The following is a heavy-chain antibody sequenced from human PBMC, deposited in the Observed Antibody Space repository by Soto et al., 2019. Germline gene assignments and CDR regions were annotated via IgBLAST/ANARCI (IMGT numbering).Heavy chain of an antibody. CDR1: GGSISSGGYY. V-gene: IGHV4-31*03. J-gene: IGHJ5*02. CDR3: ARGEYDFWSGYYMGPMGWFDP. CDR2: IYYSGST. Sequence: SETLSLTCTVSGGSISSGGYYWSWIRQHPGKGLEWIGYIYYSGSTYYNPSLKSRVTKSVDTSKNQFSLKLSSVTAADTAVYYCARGEYDFWSGYYMGPMGWFDPWGQGTLVTVSS. D-gene: IGHD3-3*01.